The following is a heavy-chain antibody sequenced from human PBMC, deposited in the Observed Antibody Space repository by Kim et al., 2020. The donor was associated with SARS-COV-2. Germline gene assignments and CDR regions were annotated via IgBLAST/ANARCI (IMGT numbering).Heavy chain of an antibody. V-gene: IGHV1-18*01. CDR3: AREGAYYYGSGSYYNLDY. Sequence: ASVKVSCKASGYTFTSYGISWVRQAPGQGLEWMGWISAYNGNTNYAQKLQGRVTMTTDTSTSTAYMELRSLRSDDTAVYYWAREGAYYYGSGSYYNLDYWGQGTLVTVSS. CDR1: GYTFTSYG. J-gene: IGHJ4*02. D-gene: IGHD3-10*01. CDR2: ISAYNGNT.